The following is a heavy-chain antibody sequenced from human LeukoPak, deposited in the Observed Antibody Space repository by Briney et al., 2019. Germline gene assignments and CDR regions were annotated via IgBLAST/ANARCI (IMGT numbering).Heavy chain of an antibody. CDR3: ARGGIAAAGPDR. J-gene: IGHJ5*02. CDR1: GFTFSSHW. V-gene: IGHV3-74*01. D-gene: IGHD6-13*01. CDR2: INRDGSSA. Sequence: AGGSLRLSCAASGFTFSSHWMHWVRQVPGKGLVWVSRINRDGSSANYADSVKGRFTISRDNAKNTLYLQMNSLRAEDTAVYYCARGGIAAAGPDRWGQGTLVTVSS.